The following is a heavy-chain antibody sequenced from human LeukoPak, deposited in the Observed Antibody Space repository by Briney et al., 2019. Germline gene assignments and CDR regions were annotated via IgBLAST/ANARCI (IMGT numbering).Heavy chain of an antibody. Sequence: PGRSLRLSCAASGFTFEEYAMHWVRQAPGKGLEWVSGVTWSSGNVAQAYSVKGRFTISRDNAKNSLHLQMDSLRPEDTALYYCAKSRGYHGSGREPFDYWGQGTLVTVSS. V-gene: IGHV3-9*01. D-gene: IGHD3-10*01. CDR1: GFTFEEYA. J-gene: IGHJ4*02. CDR3: AKSRGYHGSGREPFDY. CDR2: VTWSSGNV.